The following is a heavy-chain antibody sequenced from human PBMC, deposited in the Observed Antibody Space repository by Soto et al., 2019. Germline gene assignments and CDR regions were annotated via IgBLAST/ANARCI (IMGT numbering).Heavy chain of an antibody. D-gene: IGHD6-13*01. CDR3: TRDASRDSSARGWFAP. V-gene: IGHV3-21*01. J-gene: IGHJ5*02. Sequence: PGGSLRLSCAASGFTFSSYAMNWVRQAPGKGLEWVSTISSNSAYIYYTDALRGRFTISRDNAKNSLHLQMNSLRAEDTAVYYCTRDASRDSSARGWFAPWGPGTLVTV. CDR2: ISSNSAYI. CDR1: GFTFSSYA.